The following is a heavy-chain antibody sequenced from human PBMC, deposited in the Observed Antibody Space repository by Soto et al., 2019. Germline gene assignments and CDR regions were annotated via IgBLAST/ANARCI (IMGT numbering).Heavy chain of an antibody. CDR2: ISSSGAYI. CDR1: GFTFSSYT. CDR3: ARDGGGYSYGYSEY. D-gene: IGHD5-18*01. V-gene: IGHV3-21*01. J-gene: IGHJ4*02. Sequence: GGSLRLSCAASGFTFSSYTINWVRQAPGRGLEWVSSISSSGAYIYYADSVTGRFTISRDNAKNSLYLQMNSLRAEDTAVYYCARDGGGYSYGYSEYWGKGTLVNVSA.